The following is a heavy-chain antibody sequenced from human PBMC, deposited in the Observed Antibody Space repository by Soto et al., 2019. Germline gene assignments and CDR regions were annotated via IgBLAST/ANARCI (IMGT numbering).Heavy chain of an antibody. J-gene: IGHJ4*02. V-gene: IGHV4-59*01. CDR1: GDPISTYY. D-gene: IGHD1-1*01. CDR2: IFYSGGT. Sequence: SETLSLTCTVSGDPISTYYWSWIRQPPGKGLQWIGYIFYSGGTAYNPSLKSRVTISLDMSKKQISLKLSSVTTADTATYFCARLQLVQKVIDYWGQGTLVTVSS. CDR3: ARLQLVQKVIDY.